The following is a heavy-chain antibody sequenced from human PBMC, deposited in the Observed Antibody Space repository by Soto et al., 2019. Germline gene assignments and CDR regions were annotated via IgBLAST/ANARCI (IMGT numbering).Heavy chain of an antibody. Sequence: SPTLSLTCAISGDSVSSNSAAWHWIRQSPSRGLEWLGRTYYKSKWYNDYAVSVKSRITINPDTSKNQFSLQLNSVTPEDTAVYYCAREFRYYYGSGSYYRGYYGMDVWGQGTTVTVSS. CDR1: GDSVSSNSAA. V-gene: IGHV6-1*01. D-gene: IGHD3-10*01. CDR2: TYYKSKWYN. J-gene: IGHJ6*02. CDR3: AREFRYYYGSGSYYRGYYGMDV.